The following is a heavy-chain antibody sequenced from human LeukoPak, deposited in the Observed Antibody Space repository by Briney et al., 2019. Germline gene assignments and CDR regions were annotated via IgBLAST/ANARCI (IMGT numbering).Heavy chain of an antibody. CDR2: MSGSGGST. CDR3: AVGGCTSTSCYNVH. Sequence: GGSLRLSCAASGLTFSNYAMNWVRQAPGKGPEWVSAMSGSGGSTYYADSVKGRFTISRDNSKNTLYLQMNSLRAEDTAIYYCAVGGCTSTSCYNVHWGQGILVTVSS. J-gene: IGHJ4*02. D-gene: IGHD2-2*02. CDR1: GLTFSNYA. V-gene: IGHV3-23*01.